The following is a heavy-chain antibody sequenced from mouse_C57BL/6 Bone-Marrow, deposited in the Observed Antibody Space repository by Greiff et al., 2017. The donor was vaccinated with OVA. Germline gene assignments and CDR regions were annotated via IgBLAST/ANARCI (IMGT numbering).Heavy chain of an antibody. V-gene: IGHV14-3*01. CDR3: ARSDPFDI. CDR2: IDPANGNT. J-gene: IGHJ2*01. Sequence: EVQLVESVAELVRPGASVKLSCKASGFNIKNTNMHWVKQRPEKGLEWIGRIDPANGNTKYAPKFQGKATITADTSSNTAYLQLSSLTSEDTAIYYCARSDPFDIWGQGTTLTVSS. CDR1: GFNIKNTN.